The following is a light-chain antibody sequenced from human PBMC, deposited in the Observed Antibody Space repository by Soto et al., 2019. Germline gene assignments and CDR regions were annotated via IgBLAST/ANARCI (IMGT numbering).Light chain of an antibody. Sequence: QSSLTQPASVSGSPGQSITISCTGTSSDVGGYNYVSWYQHHPGKAPKLIIYDVSNRPSGVSIRFSGSKSDNTASLTISGLQLGDGVDFQCSWYTPSNPRKFVFETGNKVTAL. CDR1: SSDVGGYNY. CDR3: SWYTPSNPRKFV. V-gene: IGLV2-14*03. J-gene: IGLJ1*01. CDR2: DVS.